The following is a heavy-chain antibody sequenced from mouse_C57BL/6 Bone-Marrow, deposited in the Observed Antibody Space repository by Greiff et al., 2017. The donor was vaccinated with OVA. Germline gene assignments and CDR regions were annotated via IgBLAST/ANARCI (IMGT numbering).Heavy chain of an antibody. CDR2: ISSGSSTI. CDR3: ARPFFRLITPYYAMDY. D-gene: IGHD1-1*01. J-gene: IGHJ4*01. Sequence: EVKLVDSGGGLVKPGGSLKLSCAASGFTFSDYGMHWVRQAPEKGLEWVAYISSGSSTIYYAHTVKGRFTISRDNAKNTLFLQMTSLRSEDTAMYYCARPFFRLITPYYAMDYWGQGTSVTVSS. V-gene: IGHV5-17*01. CDR1: GFTFSDYG.